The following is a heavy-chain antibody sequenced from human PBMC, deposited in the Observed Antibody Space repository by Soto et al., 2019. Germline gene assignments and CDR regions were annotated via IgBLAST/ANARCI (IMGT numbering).Heavy chain of an antibody. J-gene: IGHJ6*02. CDR2: INPNSGGT. CDR1: GYTFTDYY. V-gene: IGHV1-2*04. CDR3: ARPSPYYDYGMDV. Sequence: ASVKVSCKASGYTFTDYYIHWVRLRQAPGQGHEWMGWINPNSGGTNHAQKFQDWVTMTRDTSISAAYLELSSLRSDDTAVYYCARPSPYYDYGMDVWGQGTTVTVSS. D-gene: IGHD2-2*01.